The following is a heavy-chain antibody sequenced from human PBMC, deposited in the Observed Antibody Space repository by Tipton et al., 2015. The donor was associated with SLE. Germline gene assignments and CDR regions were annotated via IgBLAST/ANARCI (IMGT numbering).Heavy chain of an antibody. CDR1: GDSINGYY. D-gene: IGHD3-22*01. Sequence: TLSLTCTVSGDSINGYYWTWIRQPPGKGLEWVGYVYSSGFSDYNPSLRSRVTISLDTSKNQFSLRLSSATAADTAVYYCARVGHGFDDSGYNSHYYHYMDVWGKGTTVTVSS. J-gene: IGHJ6*03. CDR2: VYSSGFS. V-gene: IGHV4-59*01. CDR3: ARVGHGFDDSGYNSHYYHYMDV.